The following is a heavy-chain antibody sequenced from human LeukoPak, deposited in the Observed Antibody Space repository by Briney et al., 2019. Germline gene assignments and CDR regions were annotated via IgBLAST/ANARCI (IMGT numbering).Heavy chain of an antibody. D-gene: IGHD3-9*01. V-gene: IGHV3-23*01. Sequence: PGGSLSLSCAAPGFTFSSYGMSWVRQAPGKGLEWVSAISGSGGSTYYADSVKGRFTISRDNSKNTLYLQMNSLRAEDTAVYYCATLRYFDWLSSLYYYYYMDVWGKGTTVTISS. CDR1: GFTFSSYG. CDR2: ISGSGGST. J-gene: IGHJ6*03. CDR3: ATLRYFDWLSSLYYYYYMDV.